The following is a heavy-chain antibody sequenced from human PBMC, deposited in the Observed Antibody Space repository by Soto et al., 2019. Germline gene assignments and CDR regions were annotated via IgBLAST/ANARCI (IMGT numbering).Heavy chain of an antibody. D-gene: IGHD3-10*01. Sequence: QVQLVESGGGVVQPGRSLRLSCAASGFTFSSYGMHWVRQAPGKGLEWVAVISYDGSNKYYADSVKGRFTISRDNSKNTLYLQMNSLRAEETAVYYCAKGLIIWFGELLKEPFGYWGQGTLVTVSS. V-gene: IGHV3-30*18. CDR3: AKGLIIWFGELLKEPFGY. CDR2: ISYDGSNK. CDR1: GFTFSSYG. J-gene: IGHJ4*02.